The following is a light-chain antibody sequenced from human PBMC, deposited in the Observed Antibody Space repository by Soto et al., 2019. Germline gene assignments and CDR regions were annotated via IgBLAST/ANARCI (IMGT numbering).Light chain of an antibody. CDR3: SPYAGSNNEV. CDR1: SSDVGGYNY. J-gene: IGLJ1*01. CDR2: EVS. V-gene: IGLV2-8*01. Sequence: QSALTQPPSASGSPGQSVTISCTGTSSDVGGYNYVSWYQQHPGKAPKLMIYEVSKRPSGVPDRFSGSKSANTASLTVSGLQAEDEADYYCSPYAGSNNEVFGTGTKLTVL.